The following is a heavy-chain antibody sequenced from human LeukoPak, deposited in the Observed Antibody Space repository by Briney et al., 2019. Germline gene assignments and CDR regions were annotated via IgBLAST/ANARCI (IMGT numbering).Heavy chain of an antibody. Sequence: NPSETLSLTCTVSGGSISSYSWSWIRQPAGKGLEWIGRIYTSGSTNYNPSLKSRVTMSLDTSKNQFSLNLTSVTAADTAVYYCAKDRGWELLYLDYWGQGTLVTVSS. V-gene: IGHV4-4*07. CDR3: AKDRGWELLYLDY. CDR1: GGSISSYS. CDR2: IYTSGST. D-gene: IGHD1-26*01. J-gene: IGHJ4*02.